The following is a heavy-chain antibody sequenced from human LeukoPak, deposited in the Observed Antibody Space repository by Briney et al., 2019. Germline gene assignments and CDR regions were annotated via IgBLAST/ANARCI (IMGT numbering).Heavy chain of an antibody. CDR1: GYTFTSYD. V-gene: IGHV1-8*01. D-gene: IGHD6-13*01. Sequence: ASVTLSCKAYGYTFTSYDSNWVRQPTGQGLEWMGWMNPNSGNTRYAQTIQGRVAMTRNTSISTAYMELSSLRSEDTAVYYCARAGGTWYSSSWYDEICCQGTMVPVS. CDR3: ARAGGTWYSSSWYDEI. CDR2: MNPNSGNT. J-gene: IGHJ3*02.